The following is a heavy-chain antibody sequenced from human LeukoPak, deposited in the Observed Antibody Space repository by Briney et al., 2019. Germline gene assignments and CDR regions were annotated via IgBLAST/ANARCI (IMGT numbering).Heavy chain of an antibody. J-gene: IGHJ4*02. CDR3: ARGRPLTYYYDSSGYPPDY. V-gene: IGHV4-59*12. CDR1: GGSISSYY. CDR2: IYYSGST. Sequence: SETLSLTCTVSGGSISSYYWSWIRQPPGKGLEWIGYIYYSGSTNYNPSLKSRVTISVDTSKNQFSLKLSSVTAADTAVYYCARGRPLTYYYDSSGYPPDYWGQGTLVTVSS. D-gene: IGHD3-22*01.